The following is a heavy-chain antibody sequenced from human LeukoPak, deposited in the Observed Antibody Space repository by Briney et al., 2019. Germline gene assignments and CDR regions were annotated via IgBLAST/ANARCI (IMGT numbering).Heavy chain of an antibody. CDR1: GGSFSGYY. D-gene: IGHD4-23*01. Sequence: SETLPLTCALYGGSFSGYYGLWVRQAPGKGLEWLGEVGHSGLTNYKPSLKSRLTISLDMSKNQFSLRLTSVTAADTAVYYCARDGGPNNYWFDTWGQGTLLSVSS. V-gene: IGHV4-34*01. CDR3: ARDGGPNNYWFDT. J-gene: IGHJ5*02. CDR2: VGHSGLT.